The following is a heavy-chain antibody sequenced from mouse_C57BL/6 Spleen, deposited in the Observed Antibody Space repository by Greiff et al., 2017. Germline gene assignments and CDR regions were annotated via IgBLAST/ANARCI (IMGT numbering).Heavy chain of an antibody. Sequence: VQLQQPGAELVKPGASVKMSCKASGYTFTSYWITWVKQRPGQGLEWIGDIYPGSGSTNYNEKFKSKATLTVDTSSSTAYMQLRSLTSEDSAVYYCARENVITTVVATRGYFDYWGQGTTLTVSS. D-gene: IGHD1-1*01. CDR3: ARENVITTVVATRGYFDY. CDR1: GYTFTSYW. J-gene: IGHJ2*01. CDR2: IYPGSGST. V-gene: IGHV1-55*01.